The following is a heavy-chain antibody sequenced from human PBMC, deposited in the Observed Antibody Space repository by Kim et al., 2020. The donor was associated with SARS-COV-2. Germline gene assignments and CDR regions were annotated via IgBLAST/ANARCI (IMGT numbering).Heavy chain of an antibody. J-gene: IGHJ3*02. CDR1: GYTFTSYG. D-gene: IGHD1-26*01. CDR3: ARDRPASGSYKRTRAFDI. V-gene: IGHV1-18*01. CDR2: ISAYNGNT. Sequence: ASVKVSCKASGYTFTSYGISWVRQAPGQGLEWMGWISAYNGNTNYAQKLQGRVTMTTDTSTSTAYMELRSLRADDTPVYYCARDRPASGSYKRTRAFDIWGQGTMVTVSS.